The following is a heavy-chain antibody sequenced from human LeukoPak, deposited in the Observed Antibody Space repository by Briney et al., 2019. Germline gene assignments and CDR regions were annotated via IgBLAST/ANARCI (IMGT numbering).Heavy chain of an antibody. V-gene: IGHV4-4*07. CDR3: ARSGGNSVFDY. CDR2: IYTGGSP. J-gene: IGHJ4*02. D-gene: IGHD4-23*01. Sequence: SETLSLTCTVSGGSISNNYWSWIRQPAAKGLEWIGRIYTGGSPNYNPSLKSRVTMSVDTSKNQFSLKLTSVTAADTAVYYCARSGGNSVFDYWGQGTLVTVSS. CDR1: GGSISNNY.